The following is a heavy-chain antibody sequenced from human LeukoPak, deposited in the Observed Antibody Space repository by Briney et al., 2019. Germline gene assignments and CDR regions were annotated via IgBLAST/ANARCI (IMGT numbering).Heavy chain of an antibody. CDR2: INPGTGGT. V-gene: IGHV1-2*06. J-gene: IGHJ4*02. CDR3: ATDNPPYCNGGSCYFD. CDR1: FSNYY. Sequence: ASVKVSCKAFSNYYIHWVRQAPGQGLEWMGRINPGTGGTNYAQKFQGRVNMTRDTSISTAYMDLSRLTSDGTAIYYCATDNPPYCNGGSCYFDWGQGTLVTVSS. D-gene: IGHD2-15*01.